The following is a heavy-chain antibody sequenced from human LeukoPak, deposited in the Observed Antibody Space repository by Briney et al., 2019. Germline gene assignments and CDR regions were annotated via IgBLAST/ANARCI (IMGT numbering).Heavy chain of an antibody. D-gene: IGHD6-13*01. Sequence: PGGSLRLSCAASGFTFSSYSINWVRQAPGKGLEWVSSISSSSSYIYYADSVKGRFTISRDNAKNSLYLQMNSLRAEDTAVYYCARDADSSSWSMYYYYGMDVWGQGTTVTVS. CDR3: ARDADSSSWSMYYYYGMDV. V-gene: IGHV3-21*01. J-gene: IGHJ6*02. CDR2: ISSSSSYI. CDR1: GFTFSSYS.